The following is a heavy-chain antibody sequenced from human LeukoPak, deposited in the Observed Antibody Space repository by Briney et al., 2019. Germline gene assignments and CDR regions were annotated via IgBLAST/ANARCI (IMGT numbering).Heavy chain of an antibody. CDR1: GGSLSSGDYY. CDR3: ARDGYNSGYFDY. Sequence: SQTLSLTCTVSGGSLSSGDYYWNWIRQPPGKGLEWIGYIYYSRSTSYSPSLKSRITISVDTSKNQFSLKLSSVTAADTAVYYCARDGYNSGYFDYWGQGTLVTVSS. V-gene: IGHV4-30-4*01. J-gene: IGHJ4*02. CDR2: IYYSRST. D-gene: IGHD5-24*01.